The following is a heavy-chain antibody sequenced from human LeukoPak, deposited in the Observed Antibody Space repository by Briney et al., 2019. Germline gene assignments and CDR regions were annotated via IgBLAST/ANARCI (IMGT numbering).Heavy chain of an antibody. Sequence: GASVKVSCKASGYTFTSYGISWVRQAPGQGLEWMGWISAHNGNTNYAQKLQGRVTMTTDTSTSTAYMELRSLRSDDTAVYYCARAGFRVLSGLVEYWGQGTLVTVSS. CDR2: ISAHNGNT. CDR1: GYTFTSYG. J-gene: IGHJ4*02. V-gene: IGHV1-18*01. CDR3: ARAGFRVLSGLVEY. D-gene: IGHD3-10*01.